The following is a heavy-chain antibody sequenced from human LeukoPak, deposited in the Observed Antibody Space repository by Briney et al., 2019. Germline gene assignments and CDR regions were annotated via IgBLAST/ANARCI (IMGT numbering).Heavy chain of an antibody. Sequence: GGSLRLSCAASGFTFRGYGMHWVRQAPGKGLEWVAAISYDGSNKYYTDSVKGRFTISRDNSKNTLYLQMNSLRAEDTAVYYCARGATAYYYDSSGYFLDYWGQGTLVTVSS. CDR2: ISYDGSNK. J-gene: IGHJ4*02. CDR1: GFTFRGYG. D-gene: IGHD3-22*01. CDR3: ARGATAYYYDSSGYFLDY. V-gene: IGHV3-30*03.